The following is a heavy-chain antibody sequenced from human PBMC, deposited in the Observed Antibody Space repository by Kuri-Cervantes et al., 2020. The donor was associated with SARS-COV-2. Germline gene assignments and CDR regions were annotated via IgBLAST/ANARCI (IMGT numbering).Heavy chain of an antibody. D-gene: IGHD6-13*01. J-gene: IGHJ4*02. V-gene: IGHV3-9*01. CDR3: AKDMMAAAGIGY. CDR1: GFTFDDYA. CDR2: ISWNSGSI. Sequence: SLKISCAASGFTFDDYAMHWVRQAPGKGLEWVSGISWNSGSIGYADSVKGRFTISRDNSKNSLYLQMNSLRTEDTALYYCAKDMMAAAGIGYWGQGTLVTVSS.